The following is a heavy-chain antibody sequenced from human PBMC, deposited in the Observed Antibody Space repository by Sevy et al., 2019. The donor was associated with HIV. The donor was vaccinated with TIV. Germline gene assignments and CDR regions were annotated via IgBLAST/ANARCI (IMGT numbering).Heavy chain of an antibody. Sequence: GGSLRLSCAASGFTFSSYRMTWVRQAPGKGLEWVSCISSTSAYINYADSVKGRFTISRYNAKNLLYLQMESLRAEDTAVYYCARAVLEISTWRSDYWGQGTLVTVSS. CDR1: GFTFSSYR. D-gene: IGHD1-1*01. CDR3: ARAVLEISTWRSDY. CDR2: ISSTSAYI. V-gene: IGHV3-21*01. J-gene: IGHJ4*02.